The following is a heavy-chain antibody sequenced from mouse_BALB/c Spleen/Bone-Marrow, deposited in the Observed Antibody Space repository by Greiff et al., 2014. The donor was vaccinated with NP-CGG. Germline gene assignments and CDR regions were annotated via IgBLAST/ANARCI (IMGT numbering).Heavy chain of an antibody. V-gene: IGHV2-9*02. CDR3: SRITTATGAMDY. CDR2: IWADGST. D-gene: IGHD1-2*01. CDR1: GFSLTSYG. Sequence: QVQLKQSGPGLVAPSQSLSITCTVSGFSLTSYGVHWVRQPPGKGLEWLGVIWADGSTNYNLALMSRLSISKDNSKSQVFLKMNSLQTDDTAMYYCSRITTATGAMDYWGQGTSVTVSS. J-gene: IGHJ4*01.